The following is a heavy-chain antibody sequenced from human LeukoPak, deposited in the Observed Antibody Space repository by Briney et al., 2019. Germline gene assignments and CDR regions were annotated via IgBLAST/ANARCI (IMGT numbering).Heavy chain of an antibody. V-gene: IGHV4-31*02. J-gene: IGHJ6*02. CDR2: IYYSGST. D-gene: IGHD3-10*01. CDR3: ARDIVGGSGSGSMDV. Sequence: SWIRQHPGKGLEWIGYIYYSGSTYYNPSLKSRVTISVDTSKNQFSLNLSSATAADTAVYYCARDIVGGSGSGSMDVWGQGTTVTVSS.